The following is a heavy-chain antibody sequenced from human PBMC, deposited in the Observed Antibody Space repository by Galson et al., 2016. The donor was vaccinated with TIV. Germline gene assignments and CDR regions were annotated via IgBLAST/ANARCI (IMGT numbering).Heavy chain of an antibody. Sequence: SLRLSCAGSTLKSSNYAMSWVRQAPGKGLEWVSAISVSGGRTYYADSVKGRFTISRDNSKNTVYLQTNSLRAEDTAVYYCAKGGGHGDVYFDFWGQGTLVTVSS. CDR2: ISVSGGRT. D-gene: IGHD4-17*01. CDR3: AKGGGHGDVYFDF. J-gene: IGHJ4*02. CDR1: TLKSSNYA. V-gene: IGHV3-23*01.